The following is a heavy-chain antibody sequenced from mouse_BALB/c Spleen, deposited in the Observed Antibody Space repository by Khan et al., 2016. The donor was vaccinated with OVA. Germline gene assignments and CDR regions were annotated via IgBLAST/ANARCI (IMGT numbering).Heavy chain of an antibody. D-gene: IGHD2-14*01. CDR1: GYTFTTYT. J-gene: IGHJ3*01. CDR2: INPSNGYT. CDR3: AREGAYYRSDGWFSY. V-gene: IGHV1-4*01. Sequence: QMQLEESGAELARPGASVKMSCKASGYTFTTYTMHWVKQRPGQGLEWIGYINPSNGYTNYNQKFKDKSTLTADKSSSTAYMQLSSLTSDYSAVYYCAREGAYYRSDGWFSYWGQGTLVTVS.